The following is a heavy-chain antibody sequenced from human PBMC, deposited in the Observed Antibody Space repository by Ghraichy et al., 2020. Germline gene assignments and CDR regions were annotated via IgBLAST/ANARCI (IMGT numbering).Heavy chain of an antibody. CDR3: SILLWFGELPQKPLIDY. J-gene: IGHJ4*02. Sequence: SETLSLTCAVYGGSFSGYYWSWIRQPPGKGLEWIGEINHSGSTNYNPSLKSRVTISVDTSKNQFSLKLSSVTAADTAVYYCSILLWFGELPQKPLIDYWGQGTLVTVSS. CDR1: GGSFSGYY. CDR2: INHSGST. V-gene: IGHV4-34*01. D-gene: IGHD3-10*01.